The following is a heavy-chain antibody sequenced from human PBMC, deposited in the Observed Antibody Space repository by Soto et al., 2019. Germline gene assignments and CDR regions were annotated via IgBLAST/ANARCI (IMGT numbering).Heavy chain of an antibody. V-gene: IGHV4-31*03. CDR1: GGSISSGGYY. J-gene: IGHJ6*02. CDR2: IYYSGST. CDR3: ARDEYYYGMDV. Sequence: CLTCTVSGGSISSGGYYWSWIRQHPGKGLEWIGYIYYSGSTYYNPSLKSRVTISVDTSKNQFSLKLSSVTAADTAVYYCARDEYYYGMDVWGQGTTVTVSS.